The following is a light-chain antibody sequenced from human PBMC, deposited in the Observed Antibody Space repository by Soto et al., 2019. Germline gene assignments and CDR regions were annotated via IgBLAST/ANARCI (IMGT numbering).Light chain of an antibody. CDR3: CSYAGSRTLYV. J-gene: IGLJ1*01. CDR1: SSDVGTYNL. Sequence: QSVLTQPASVSGSPGQSITISCTGTSSDVGTYNLVSWYQQHPGKAPKLMIYEVSKRPSGVSNRFSGSKSGNTASLTISGLQAEDEADYYCCSYAGSRTLYVFGTGTKLTVL. CDR2: EVS. V-gene: IGLV2-23*02.